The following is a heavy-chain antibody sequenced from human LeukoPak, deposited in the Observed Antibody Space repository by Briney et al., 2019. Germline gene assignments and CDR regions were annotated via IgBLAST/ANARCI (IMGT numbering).Heavy chain of an antibody. CDR1: GFTFSSYW. CDR3: AMGPYYYDSSGYYY. Sequence: GGSLRLSCAASGFTFSSYWMHWVRQAPGKRLVWVSRINSDGSSTSYADSVKGRFTISRDNAKNTLYLQMNSLRAEDTAVYYCAMGPYYYDSSGYYYWGQGTLVTVSS. CDR2: INSDGSST. D-gene: IGHD3-22*01. V-gene: IGHV3-74*01. J-gene: IGHJ4*02.